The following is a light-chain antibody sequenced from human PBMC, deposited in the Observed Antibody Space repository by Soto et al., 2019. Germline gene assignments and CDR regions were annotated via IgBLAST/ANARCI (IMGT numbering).Light chain of an antibody. J-gene: IGKJ1*01. CDR2: GAS. CDR3: QQYNNWWT. CDR1: QSVSSN. V-gene: IGKV3-15*01. Sequence: EIVMTQSPATLSVSPGERATLSCRASQSVSSNLAWYQQKPGQAPRLLIYGASTRATGIPARFSGSGSGTAFTLTISSLQSEDFAVYYCQQYNNWWTFGQGNKVEIK.